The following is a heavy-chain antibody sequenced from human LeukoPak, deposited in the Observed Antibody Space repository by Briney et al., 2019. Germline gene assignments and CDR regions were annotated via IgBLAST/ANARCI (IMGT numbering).Heavy chain of an antibody. J-gene: IGHJ4*02. Sequence: GESLKISCKGSGFSFTSYWIAWVRQMPGKGLEWMGIIYPGDSDTRYSPPFQGQVTMSADNSITTAYLQWGRLKASDTAMYYCAIPVGYCSGGTCYGGWAFDYWGQGTLVTVSS. D-gene: IGHD2-15*01. V-gene: IGHV5-51*01. CDR1: GFSFTSYW. CDR3: AIPVGYCSGGTCYGGWAFDY. CDR2: IYPGDSDT.